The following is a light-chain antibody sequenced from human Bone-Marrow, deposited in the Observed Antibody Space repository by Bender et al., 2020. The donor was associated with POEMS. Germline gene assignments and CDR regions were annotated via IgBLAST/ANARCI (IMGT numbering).Light chain of an antibody. V-gene: IGLV2-8*01. CDR3: NSYTGSNNYVV. Sequence: QSALTQPASVSGSPGQSITISCTGSSSNTGSGYDINWYQQHPGKAPKLILYEVSKRPSGVPDRFSGSKSGNTASLTVSGLQTEDEADYYCNSYTGSNNYVVFGGGTKLTVL. CDR1: SSNTGSGYD. CDR2: EVS. J-gene: IGLJ2*01.